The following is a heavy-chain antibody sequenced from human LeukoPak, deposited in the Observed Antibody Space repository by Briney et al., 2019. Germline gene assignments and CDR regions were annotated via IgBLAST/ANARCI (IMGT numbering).Heavy chain of an antibody. CDR3: ARDRSGGANWFDP. CDR1: GYSISSGYY. J-gene: IGHJ5*02. CDR2: IYHSGST. D-gene: IGHD3-16*01. Sequence: SETLSLTCTVSGYSISSGYYWGWIRQPPGKGLEWIGSIYHSGSTYYNPSLKSRVTISVDTSKNQFSLKLSSVTAADTAVYYCARDRSGGANWFDPWGQGTLVTVSS. V-gene: IGHV4-38-2*02.